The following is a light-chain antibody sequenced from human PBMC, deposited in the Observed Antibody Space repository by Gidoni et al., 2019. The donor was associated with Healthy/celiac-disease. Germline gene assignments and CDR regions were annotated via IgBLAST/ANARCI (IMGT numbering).Light chain of an antibody. CDR3: QQSYSTPRT. J-gene: IGKJ2*01. V-gene: IGKV1-39*01. Sequence: DIQMTKSPSSLSAPVGDRVTITCRASQSISSYLNWYQQKPGKAPKLLIYASSSLQSGVPSRFSGSGSGTDFTLTISSLQPEDFATYYCQQSYSTPRTFGQGTRLEIK. CDR1: QSISSY. CDR2: ASS.